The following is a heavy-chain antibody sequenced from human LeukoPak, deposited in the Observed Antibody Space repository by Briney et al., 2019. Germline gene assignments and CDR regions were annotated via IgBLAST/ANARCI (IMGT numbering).Heavy chain of an antibody. D-gene: IGHD6-13*01. CDR2: ISHSGRTI. V-gene: IGHV3-48*03. CDR1: GFTFSSYE. Sequence: PGGSLRLSCAASGFTFSSYEMNWVRQAPGKGLEWVSYISHSGRTIYYADSVKGRFTISRDNAKNSLYLQMNSLRAEDTALYYCARGVGSSWPGWLDPWGQGTLVTVSS. CDR3: ARGVGSSWPGWLDP. J-gene: IGHJ5*02.